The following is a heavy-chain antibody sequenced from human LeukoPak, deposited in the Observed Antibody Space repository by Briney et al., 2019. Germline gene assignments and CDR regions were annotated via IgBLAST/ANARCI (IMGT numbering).Heavy chain of an antibody. CDR2: IYPGDSDT. V-gene: IGHV5-51*01. CDR1: GYSFTSYW. Sequence: GESLKISCKGSGYSFTSYWIGWVRQMPGKGLEWMGIIYPGDSDTRYSPSFQGQVTISADKSISTAYLQWSSLKASDTAMYYCARLGGRNGDYARMDYWGQGTLVTVSS. J-gene: IGHJ4*02. D-gene: IGHD4-17*01. CDR3: ARLGGRNGDYARMDY.